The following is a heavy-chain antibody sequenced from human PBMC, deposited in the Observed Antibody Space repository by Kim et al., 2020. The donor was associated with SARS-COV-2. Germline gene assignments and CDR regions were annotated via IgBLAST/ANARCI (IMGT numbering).Heavy chain of an antibody. CDR3: AKLTGFHPVDY. J-gene: IGHJ4*02. V-gene: IGHV3-48*02. Sequence: YYAETVKGRFTISRDNAKNSLFLQMNSLRDEDTAVYYCAKLTGFHPVDYWGQGTLVTVSS. D-gene: IGHD7-27*01.